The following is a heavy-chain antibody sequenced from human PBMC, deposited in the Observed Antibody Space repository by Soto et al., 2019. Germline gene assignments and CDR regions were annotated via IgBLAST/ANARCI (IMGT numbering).Heavy chain of an antibody. CDR2: INHSGST. D-gene: IGHD3-10*01. J-gene: IGHJ6*03. V-gene: IGHV4-34*01. CDR3: AREGSVGSGTYYNVYYYYYMDV. Sequence: SETLSLTCAVYGVFFSGYYWSWIRQPPGKGLEWIGEINHSGSTNYNPSLKSRVTMSVDTSRNQFSLKLTSVTAADTAVYFCAREGSVGSGTYYNVYYYYYMDVWGKGTTVTVSS. CDR1: GVFFSGYY.